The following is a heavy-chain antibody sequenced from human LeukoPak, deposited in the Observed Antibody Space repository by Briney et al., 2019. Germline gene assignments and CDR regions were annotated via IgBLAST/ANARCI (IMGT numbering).Heavy chain of an antibody. D-gene: IGHD4-11*01. CDR2: IYYSGST. CDR3: ARDLTVTTGFDY. CDR1: GGSISSRSYY. Sequence: SETLSLTCTVSGGSISSRSYYWGWIRQPPGKGLEWIGSIYYSGSTYYNPSLKSRVTISVDTSKNQFSLKLSSVTAADTAVYYCARDLTVTTGFDYWGQGTLVTVSS. V-gene: IGHV4-39*07. J-gene: IGHJ4*02.